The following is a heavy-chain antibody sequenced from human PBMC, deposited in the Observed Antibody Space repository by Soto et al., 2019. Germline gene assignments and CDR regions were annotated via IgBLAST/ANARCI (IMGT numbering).Heavy chain of an antibody. D-gene: IGHD6-19*01. V-gene: IGHV4-34*01. J-gene: IGHJ5*02. CDR2: IDHSGDT. CDR1: GGSFSSYY. CDR3: ARGGRVRRNWLDL. Sequence: SETLSLTCPVYGGSFSSYYWSWIRQSPGKGLEWIGEIDHSGDTNNNPSLKSRVTISLDTSKNQFSLKLNSVTAADTAVYYCARGGRVRRNWLDLWGQGILVTVSS.